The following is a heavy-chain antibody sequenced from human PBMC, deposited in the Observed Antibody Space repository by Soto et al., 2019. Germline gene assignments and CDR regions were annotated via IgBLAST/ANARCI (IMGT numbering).Heavy chain of an antibody. CDR2: IWYDGSNK. CDR1: GFTFSSYG. J-gene: IGHJ6*02. D-gene: IGHD1-26*01. CDR3: ARERRRELLSSPYYDGMDV. V-gene: IGHV3-33*01. Sequence: QVQLVESGGGVVQPGRSLRLSCAASGFTFSSYGMHWVRQAPGKGLEWVAVIWYDGSNKYYADSVKGRFTISRDNSKNTLYLQMNSLRAEDTAVYYCARERRRELLSSPYYDGMDVWGQGTTVTVSS.